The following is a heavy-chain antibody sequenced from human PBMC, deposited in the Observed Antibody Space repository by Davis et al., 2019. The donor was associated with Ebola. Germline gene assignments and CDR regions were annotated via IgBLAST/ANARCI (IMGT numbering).Heavy chain of an antibody. CDR1: GFTFSTNY. D-gene: IGHD6-19*01. CDR2: ITGSGGS. CDR3: ATAGEVSGWGEFVDY. J-gene: IGHJ4*02. Sequence: PGGSLRLSCAASGFTFSTNYMSWVRQAPGKGLEWVATITGSGGSDHADSVRGRFTISRDNAKNSLYLQMNSLRVEDTAVYYCATAGEVSGWGEFVDYWGQGVLVTVSS. V-gene: IGHV3-23*01.